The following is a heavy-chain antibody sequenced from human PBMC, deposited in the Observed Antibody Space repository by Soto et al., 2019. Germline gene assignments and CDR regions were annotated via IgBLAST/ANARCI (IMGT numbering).Heavy chain of an antibody. CDR1: GYTFTTYY. CDR2: INPSGGST. V-gene: IGHV1-46*03. CDR3: ARDPLPEITNLQWFGWFDP. Sequence: ASVKVSCKASGYTFTTYYMHCVRQAPGQGLEWMGIINPSGGSTSYAQKFQGRVTMTRDTSTSTVYMELSSLRSEDTAVYYCARDPLPEITNLQWFGWFDPWGQGTLVTVSS. J-gene: IGHJ5*02. D-gene: IGHD3-22*01.